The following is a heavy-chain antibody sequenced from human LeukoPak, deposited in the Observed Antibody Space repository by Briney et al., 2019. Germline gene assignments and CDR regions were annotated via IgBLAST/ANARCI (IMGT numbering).Heavy chain of an antibody. CDR1: GFTFSIYA. V-gene: IGHV3-23*01. CDR2: ISGSSSHT. J-gene: IGHJ4*02. Sequence: GGSLRLSCAASGFTFSIYAMSWVRQAPGKGLEWVSGISGSSSHTLDADSVRGRFIISRDNTRNTLYLHMNSLRAEDTALYYCAKEGDYSNAAPEWGFDSWGQGTLVAVSS. D-gene: IGHD4-17*01. CDR3: AKEGDYSNAAPEWGFDS.